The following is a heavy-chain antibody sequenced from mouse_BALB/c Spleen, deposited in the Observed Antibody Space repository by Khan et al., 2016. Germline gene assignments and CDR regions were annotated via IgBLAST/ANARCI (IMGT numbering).Heavy chain of an antibody. CDR1: GYIFTDYW. D-gene: IGHD1-1*01. J-gene: IGHJ4*01. V-gene: IGHV1-63*02. CDR2: IYPGGDYT. CDR3: SRSPYGGRCGAMDY. Sequence: QVRLQQSGAELARPGTSVKMSCKVAGYIFTDYWIGWVKQRPGHGLEWIGDIYPGGDYTNYNEKFKGKATLTADTSSSTVNMQLSSLTSEDAAIYCCSRSPYGGRCGAMDYWGPGTAVTVSS.